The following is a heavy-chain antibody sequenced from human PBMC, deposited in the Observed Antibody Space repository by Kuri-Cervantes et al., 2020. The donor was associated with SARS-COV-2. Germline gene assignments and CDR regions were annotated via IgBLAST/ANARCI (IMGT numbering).Heavy chain of an antibody. V-gene: IGHV4-38-2*01. CDR1: GYSISSGYY. CDR3: ARRSYYDFFTGYYIPVYMDV. Sequence: SQTLSLTCAVSGYSISSGYYWGWIRQPPGKGLEWIGRNYYTGSTYYNPSLKSRVTISVDTSKNQFSLKLTSVTAADTAVYYCARRSYYDFFTGYYIPVYMDVWGKGTTVTVSS. CDR2: NYYTGST. J-gene: IGHJ6*03. D-gene: IGHD3-9*01.